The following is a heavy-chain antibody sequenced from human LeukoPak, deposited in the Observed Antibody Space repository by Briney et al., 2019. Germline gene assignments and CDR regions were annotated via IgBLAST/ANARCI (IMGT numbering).Heavy chain of an antibody. CDR1: GGSISSYY. D-gene: IGHD3-22*01. CDR2: IYYSGST. V-gene: IGHV4-59*01. Sequence: PSETLSLTRTVSGGSISSYYWSWIRQPPGKGLEWIGYIYYSGSTNYNPSLKSRVTISVDTSKNQFSLKLSSVTAADTAVYYCARLVTYYYDSSGYPNRIFDYWGQGTLVTVSS. J-gene: IGHJ4*02. CDR3: ARLVTYYYDSSGYPNRIFDY.